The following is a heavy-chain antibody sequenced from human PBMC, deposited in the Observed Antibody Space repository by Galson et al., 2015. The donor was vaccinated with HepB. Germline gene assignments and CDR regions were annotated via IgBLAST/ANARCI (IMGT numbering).Heavy chain of an antibody. Sequence: SLRLSCATSGFTFDDYAMNWVRQAPGKGLEWVSSISWHSATTGYADSVKGRFTISRDNAKNFLYLQMNSLRAEDTALYYCAKGLDYGDYADYWRQGTLVTVSA. CDR3: AKGLDYGDYADY. J-gene: IGHJ4*02. CDR2: ISWHSATT. V-gene: IGHV3-9*01. CDR1: GFTFDDYA. D-gene: IGHD4-17*01.